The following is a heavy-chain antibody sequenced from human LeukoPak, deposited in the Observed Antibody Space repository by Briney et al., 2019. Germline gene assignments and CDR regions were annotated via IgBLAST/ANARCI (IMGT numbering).Heavy chain of an antibody. Sequence: GASVKVSCKASGGTFSSYAISWVRQAPGQGLEWMGRIIPILGIANYAQKFQGRVTITADKSTSTAYMELSSLRSEDTAVYYCARSSSSSDTAMAYFDYWGQGTLVTVSS. V-gene: IGHV1-69*04. CDR2: IIPILGIA. CDR3: ARSSSSSDTAMAYFDY. J-gene: IGHJ4*02. CDR1: GGTFSSYA. D-gene: IGHD5-18*01.